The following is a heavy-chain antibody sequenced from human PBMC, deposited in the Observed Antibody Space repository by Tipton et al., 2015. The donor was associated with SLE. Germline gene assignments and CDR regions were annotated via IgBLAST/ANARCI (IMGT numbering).Heavy chain of an antibody. V-gene: IGHV3-21*05. D-gene: IGHD2-15*01. CDR2: ISSSSSYT. J-gene: IGHJ3*02. CDR1: GFTFSSYS. CDR3: ARDSGSEAFDI. Sequence: SLRLSCAASGFTFSSYSMNWVRQAPGKGLEWVSYISSSSSYTNYADSVKGRFTISRDNAKNSLYLQMNSLRAGDTAVYYCARDSGSEAFDIWGQGTMVTVSS.